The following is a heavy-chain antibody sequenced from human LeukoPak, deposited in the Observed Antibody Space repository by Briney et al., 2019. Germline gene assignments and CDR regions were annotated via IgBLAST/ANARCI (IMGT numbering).Heavy chain of an antibody. CDR3: ATYRTIFGVVILFDI. J-gene: IGHJ3*02. Sequence: GGSLRLSCAASGFTVSSNYMSWVRQAPGKGLEWVSVIYSGGSTYYADSVKGRFTISRDNSKNTLYLQTNSLRAEDTAVYYCATYRTIFGVVILFDIWGQGTMVTVSS. CDR2: IYSGGST. V-gene: IGHV3-66*01. D-gene: IGHD3-3*01. CDR1: GFTVSSNY.